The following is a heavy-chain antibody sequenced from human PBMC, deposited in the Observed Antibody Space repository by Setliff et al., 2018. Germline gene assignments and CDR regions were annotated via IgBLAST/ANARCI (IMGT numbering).Heavy chain of an antibody. V-gene: IGHV1-46*01. D-gene: IGHD3-22*01. CDR3: ASDVFPYHYEGAFDI. CDR1: GYTFTSHY. J-gene: IGHJ3*02. Sequence: ASVKVSCKASGYTFTSHYMHWVRQAPGLGLEWMGTINRSSGRTSYAQKFQGRVTMTRATSTSTVYMDMSSLRSEDTAVYYCASDVFPYHYEGAFDIWGQGTMVTVSS. CDR2: INRSSGRT.